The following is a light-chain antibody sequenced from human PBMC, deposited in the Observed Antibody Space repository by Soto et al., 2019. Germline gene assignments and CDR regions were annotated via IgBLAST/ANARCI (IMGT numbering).Light chain of an antibody. CDR2: DAS. CDR1: QSVSSY. J-gene: IGKJ5*01. Sequence: EIVLTQSPGTLSLSPGERATLSCRASQSVSSYLAWYQQKPGQAPRLLIYDASNRATGIPARFSGSGSGTDFTLTISRLEPEDFAVYYCQQDSSSPPGVTFGQGTRLENK. CDR3: QQDSSSPPGVT. V-gene: IGKV3-20*01.